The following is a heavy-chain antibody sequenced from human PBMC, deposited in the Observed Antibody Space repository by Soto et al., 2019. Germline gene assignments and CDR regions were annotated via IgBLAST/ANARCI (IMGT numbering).Heavy chain of an antibody. CDR3: ASGKWSLDY. CDR2: ISNSDYTT. V-gene: IGHV3-11*01. J-gene: IGHJ4*02. Sequence: VGSLRLSCVASGISLSDNYMAWIRQAPGKGLEWLSYISNSDYTTYYTDSVKGRFTISRDNAKNSLYLQLNGLRVEDTAVYYCASGKWSLDYWGQGILVTVSS. D-gene: IGHD2-15*01. CDR1: GISLSDNY.